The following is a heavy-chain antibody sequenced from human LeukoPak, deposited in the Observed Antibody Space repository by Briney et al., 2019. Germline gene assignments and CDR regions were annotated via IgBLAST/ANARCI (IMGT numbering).Heavy chain of an antibody. CDR3: ARDLYSYGTNFDY. V-gene: IGHV1-8*01. Sequence: GASVKVSCKASGYTFTSYDINWVRQATGQGLEWMGWMNPNSGNTGYAQKFQGRVTMTRNTSISTACMELSSLRSDDTAVYYCARDLYSYGTNFDYWGQGTLVTVSS. J-gene: IGHJ4*02. CDR1: GYTFTSYD. D-gene: IGHD5-18*01. CDR2: MNPNSGNT.